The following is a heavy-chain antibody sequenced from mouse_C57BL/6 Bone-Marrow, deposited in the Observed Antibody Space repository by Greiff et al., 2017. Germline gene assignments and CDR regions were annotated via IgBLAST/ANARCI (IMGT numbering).Heavy chain of an antibody. CDR2: IRLKSDNYAT. Sequence: EVQVVESGGGLVQPGGSMKLSCVASGFTFSNYWMNWVRQSPEKGLEWVAQIRLKSDNYATHYAESVKGRFTISRDDSKSSVYLQMNNLRAEDTGIYYCTSPPYYYGRPWFAYWGQGTLVTVSA. CDR1: GFTFSNYW. CDR3: TSPPYYYGRPWFAY. V-gene: IGHV6-3*01. D-gene: IGHD1-1*01. J-gene: IGHJ3*01.